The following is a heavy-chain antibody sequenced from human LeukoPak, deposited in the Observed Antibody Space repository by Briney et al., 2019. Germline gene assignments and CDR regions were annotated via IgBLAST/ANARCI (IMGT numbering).Heavy chain of an antibody. CDR1: GFTFSGYW. Sequence: GGSLRLSCAASGFTFSGYWMSWVRQAPGKGLELVASINQDGSDKHFADSLKGRFTVSRDNSKNTLYLQMNSLRAEDTAVYYCARESHSSPAYWGQGTLVTVSS. J-gene: IGHJ4*02. V-gene: IGHV3-7*01. D-gene: IGHD6-13*01. CDR3: ARESHSSPAY. CDR2: INQDGSDK.